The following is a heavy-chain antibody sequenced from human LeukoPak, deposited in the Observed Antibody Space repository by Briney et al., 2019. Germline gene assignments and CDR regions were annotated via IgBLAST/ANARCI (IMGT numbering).Heavy chain of an antibody. CDR3: ARSPDILTGENFDY. V-gene: IGHV1-45*02. CDR2: ITPFNGNT. J-gene: IGHJ4*02. D-gene: IGHD3-9*01. Sequence: SVKVSCKASGYIFTGYYMHWVRQAPGQALEWMGWITPFNGNTNYAQKFQDRVTITRDRSMSTDYMELSRLRSDDTAVYYCARSPDILTGENFDYWGQGTLVTVSS. CDR1: GYIFTGYY.